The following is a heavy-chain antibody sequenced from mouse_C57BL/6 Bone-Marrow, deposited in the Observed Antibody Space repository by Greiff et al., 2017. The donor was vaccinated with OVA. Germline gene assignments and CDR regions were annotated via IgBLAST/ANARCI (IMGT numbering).Heavy chain of an antibody. V-gene: IGHV1-63*01. CDR1: GYTFTNYW. D-gene: IGHD2-4*01. J-gene: IGHJ2*01. Sequence: QVQLQQSGAELVRPGTSVKMSCKASGYTFTNYWIGWAKQRPGHGLEWIGDIYPGGGYTNYNEKFKGKATLTADKSSSTAYMQFSSLTSEDSAIYCGARSEDYDGDYWGQGTTLTVSS. CDR2: IYPGGGYT. CDR3: ARSEDYDGDY.